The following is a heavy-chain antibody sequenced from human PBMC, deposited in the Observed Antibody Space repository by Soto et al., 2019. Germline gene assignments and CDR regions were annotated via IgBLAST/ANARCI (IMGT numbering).Heavy chain of an antibody. J-gene: IGHJ4*02. Sequence: QVQLVQSGAEVKKPGSSVKVSCKASGGAFTNDIITWVRQAPGQGLEWMGRIIPLLDITNYAQKFQGRVTITAEKSKSTAYMELNSLISEDTAVYYCARDSPIGSTFSGYDAIDYWGQGTLVTVSS. CDR1: GGAFTNDI. D-gene: IGHD5-12*01. CDR2: IIPLLDIT. CDR3: ARDSPIGSTFSGYDAIDY. V-gene: IGHV1-69*08.